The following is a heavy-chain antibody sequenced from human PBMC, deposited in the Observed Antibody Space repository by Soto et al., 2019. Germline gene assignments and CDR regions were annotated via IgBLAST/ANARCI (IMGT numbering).Heavy chain of an antibody. Sequence: EVDLVESGGGLVQSGGSLRLSCAASGFTFRNYGMNWVRQAPGKGLEWVSYIVIGSSTTYYADSVKGRFTIARDNAKNSLYMQMNSLRAEDTAVYYCARDPVYYHDISRRILNAFDVWSKGTMVTVSS. V-gene: IGHV3-48*01. CDR1: GFTFRNYG. D-gene: IGHD3-22*01. CDR2: IVIGSSTT. CDR3: ARDPVYYHDISRRILNAFDV. J-gene: IGHJ3*01.